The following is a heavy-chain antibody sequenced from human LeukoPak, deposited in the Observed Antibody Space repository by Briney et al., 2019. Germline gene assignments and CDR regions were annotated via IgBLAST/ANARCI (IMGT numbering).Heavy chain of an antibody. CDR2: IYYSGST. Sequence: SETLSLTCTVSGGSISSYYWSWIRQPPGKGLEWIGYIYYSGSTNYNPSLKSRVTISVDTSKNEFSLKLSSVTAADTAVYYCAREDVWVAAAGPIDYWGQGTLVTVSS. CDR1: GGSISSYY. J-gene: IGHJ4*02. D-gene: IGHD6-13*01. V-gene: IGHV4-59*12. CDR3: AREDVWVAAAGPIDY.